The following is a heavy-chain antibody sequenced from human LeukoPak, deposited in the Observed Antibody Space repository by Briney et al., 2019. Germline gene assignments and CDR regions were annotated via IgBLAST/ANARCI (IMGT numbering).Heavy chain of an antibody. J-gene: IGHJ1*01. V-gene: IGHV4-59*01. CDR1: GGSISSYY. D-gene: IGHD5-18*01. CDR2: IYYSGST. CDR3: ARVSQLEYFQH. Sequence: SETLSLTCTVSGGSISSYYWSWIRQPPGKGLEWTGYIYYSGSTNYNPSLKSRVTISVDTSKNQFSLKLSSVTAADTAVYYCARVSQLEYFQHWGQGTLVTVSS.